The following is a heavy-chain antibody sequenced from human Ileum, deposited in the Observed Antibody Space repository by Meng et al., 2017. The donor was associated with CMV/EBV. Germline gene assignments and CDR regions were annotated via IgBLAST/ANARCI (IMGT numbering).Heavy chain of an antibody. CDR3: ARVGRGGDYYGMDV. CDR2: INPNSGGT. CDR1: GYTFAAYY. D-gene: IGHD1-26*01. J-gene: IGHJ6*02. V-gene: IGHV1-2*02. Sequence: ASVKVSCKASGYTFAAYYIHWVRQAPGQGLEWMGWINPNSGGTNNAQKFQGRVTMTRDTSISTAFMDLSSLISDDTAVYYCARVGRGGDYYGMDVWGQGTTVTVFS.